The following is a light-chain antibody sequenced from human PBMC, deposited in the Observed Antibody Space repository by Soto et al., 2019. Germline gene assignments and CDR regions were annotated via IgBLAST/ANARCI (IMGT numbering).Light chain of an antibody. CDR2: AAS. Sequence: DIQLTQSPSSVSASVGDRVTITCRASQDISTWLAWYQQKPGKAPNLLILAASHLQSGVPSRFSGSGSGTVFTLTIDSLHPEDFAIYYCQQANRFPVTFGQGTRLE. V-gene: IGKV1-12*01. J-gene: IGKJ5*01. CDR1: QDISTW. CDR3: QQANRFPVT.